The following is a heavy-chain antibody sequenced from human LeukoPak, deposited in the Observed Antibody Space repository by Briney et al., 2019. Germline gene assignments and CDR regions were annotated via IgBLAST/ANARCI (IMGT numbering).Heavy chain of an antibody. J-gene: IGHJ4*02. CDR2: IYAGGSA. D-gene: IGHD2-8*01. CDR3: TRLLPTSNHFFES. Sequence: GGSLRLSCAASGFTVSYDYMSWGRQAPGKGLEWVSVIYAGGSAYYADSVRGRFTISRDNSENTLYLQMNSLRAEDTAVYYCTRLLPTSNHFFESWGQGTLVTVSS. CDR1: GFTVSYDY. V-gene: IGHV3-53*01.